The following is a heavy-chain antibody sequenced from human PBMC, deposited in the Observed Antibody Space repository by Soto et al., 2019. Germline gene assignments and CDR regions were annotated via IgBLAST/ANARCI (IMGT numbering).Heavy chain of an antibody. D-gene: IGHD3-3*01. CDR3: ATLYYDFWSGQYYYYYMDV. CDR1: GFTFSSYS. V-gene: IGHV3-21*01. CDR2: ISSSSSYI. J-gene: IGHJ6*03. Sequence: PGGSLRLSCAASGFTFSSYSMNWVRQAPGKGLEWVSSISSSSSYIYYADSVKGRFTISRDNAKNSLYLQMNSLRAEDTAVYYCATLYYDFWSGQYYYYYMDVWGKGTTVTVSS.